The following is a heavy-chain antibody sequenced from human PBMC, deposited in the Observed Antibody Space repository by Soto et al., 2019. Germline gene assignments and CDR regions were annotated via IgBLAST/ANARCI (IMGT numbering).Heavy chain of an antibody. CDR3: ASRGDIAVAGTSAFDI. V-gene: IGHV5-51*01. D-gene: IGHD6-19*01. CDR2: IYPCDSDT. J-gene: IGHJ3*02. Sequence: GESLKISCKGSGYSFTSYWIGWVRQMPGKGLEWMGIIYPCDSDTRYSPSFQGQVTISADKSISTAYLQWSSLKASDTAMYYCASRGDIAVAGTSAFDIWGQGTMVTVSS. CDR1: GYSFTSYW.